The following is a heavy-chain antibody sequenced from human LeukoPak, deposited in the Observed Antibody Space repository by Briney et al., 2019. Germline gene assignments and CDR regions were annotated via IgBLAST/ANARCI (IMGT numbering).Heavy chain of an antibody. J-gene: IGHJ4*02. CDR1: GFTFSSYW. V-gene: IGHV3-7*01. CDR2: IKQDGSEK. CDR3: ATAPTEDGDGSSPGY. Sequence: PGGSLRLSCAASGFTFSSYWMSWVRQAPGKGLECVSNIKQDGSEKYYVDSVKGRFTVSRDNAKNSLFLQMNSLRAEDTAVYYCATAPTEDGDGSSPGYWGQGTLVTVSS. D-gene: IGHD6-6*01.